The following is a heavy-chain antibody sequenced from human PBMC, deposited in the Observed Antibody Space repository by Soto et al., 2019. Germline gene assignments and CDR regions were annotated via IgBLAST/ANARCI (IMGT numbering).Heavy chain of an antibody. Sequence: ASVKVSCKASGYTFTSYYMHWARQAPGQGLEWMGIINPGGGSTSYAQKFQGRVTMTRDTSTSTVYMELSSLRSEDTAVYYCARVFPSGGYALDNWGQGTKVTVS. V-gene: IGHV1-46*01. CDR3: ARVFPSGGYALDN. CDR2: INPGGGST. D-gene: IGHD6-19*01. CDR1: GYTFTSYY. J-gene: IGHJ3*02.